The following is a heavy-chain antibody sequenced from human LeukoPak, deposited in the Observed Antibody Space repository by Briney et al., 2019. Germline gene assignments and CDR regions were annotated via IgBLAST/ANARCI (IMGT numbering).Heavy chain of an antibody. J-gene: IGHJ6*02. Sequence: GGSLRLSCAASGFTVSSNYMSWVRQAPGKGLEWVSVIYSGGSTYYADSVKGRFTISRHNSKNTLYLQMNSLRAEDTAVYYCARAHDYGDYAWDYGMDVWGQGTTVTVSS. V-gene: IGHV3-53*04. CDR1: GFTVSSNY. D-gene: IGHD4-17*01. CDR3: ARAHDYGDYAWDYGMDV. CDR2: IYSGGST.